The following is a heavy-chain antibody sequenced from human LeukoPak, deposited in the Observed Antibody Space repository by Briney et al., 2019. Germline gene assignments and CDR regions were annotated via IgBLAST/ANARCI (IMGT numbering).Heavy chain of an antibody. J-gene: IGHJ3*02. CDR2: IYPGDSDT. D-gene: IGHD3-10*01. CDR1: GYSVTSYW. Sequence: GESRKISCKGSGYSVTSYWIGWVRQMPGKGLEWMGIIYPGDSDTRYSPSFQGQVTISADKSISTAYLQWSSLKASDTAMYYCATHYYGSGTPAAFDIWGQGTMVTVSS. CDR3: ATHYYGSGTPAAFDI. V-gene: IGHV5-51*01.